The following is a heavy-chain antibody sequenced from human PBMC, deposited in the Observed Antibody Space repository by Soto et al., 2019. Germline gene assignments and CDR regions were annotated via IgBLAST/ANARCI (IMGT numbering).Heavy chain of an antibody. D-gene: IGHD5-18*01. CDR1: GYTFTSYY. V-gene: IGHV1-46*01. CDR3: ARERAMGYSYYGMDV. Sequence: QVQLVQSGAEVKKPGASVKVSCKASGYTFTSYYMHWVRQAPGQGLEWLGIITPSGESTTYAQKFKGRVTMTSDTSTSTVYTELSSLSSEDTAVDYCARERAMGYSYYGMDVWGQGTTVTVSS. J-gene: IGHJ6*02. CDR2: ITPSGEST.